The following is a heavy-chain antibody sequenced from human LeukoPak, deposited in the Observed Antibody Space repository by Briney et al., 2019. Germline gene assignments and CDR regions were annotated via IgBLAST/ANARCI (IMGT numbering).Heavy chain of an antibody. CDR3: AETYDSSGYGDY. CDR1: GYSISSGYY. D-gene: IGHD3-22*01. V-gene: IGHV4-38-2*02. J-gene: IGHJ4*02. Sequence: SETLSLTCTVSGYSISSGYYWGWIRQSPGKGLEWIGSIYHGGSTYYNPSLRSRVIVSVDTSKNHFSLKMSSVTAADTAVYYCAETYDSSGYGDYWGQGTLVTVSS. CDR2: IYHGGST.